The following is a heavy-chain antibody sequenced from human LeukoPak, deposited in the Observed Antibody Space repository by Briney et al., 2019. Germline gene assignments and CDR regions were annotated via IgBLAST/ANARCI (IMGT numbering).Heavy chain of an antibody. D-gene: IGHD2-2*01. V-gene: IGHV1-2*02. CDR3: ARADCSSTSCYGGRNWFDP. CDR2: INPNSGGT. J-gene: IGHJ5*02. Sequence: AASVKVSCKASGYTFTGYYMHWVRQAPGQGLEWMGWINPNSGGTNYAQKFQGRVTMTRDTSISTAYTELSRLRSDDTAVYYCARADCSSTSCYGGRNWFDPWGQGTLVTVSS. CDR1: GYTFTGYY.